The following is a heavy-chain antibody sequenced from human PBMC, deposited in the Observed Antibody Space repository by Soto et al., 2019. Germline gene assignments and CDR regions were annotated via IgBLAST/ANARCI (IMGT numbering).Heavy chain of an antibody. CDR1: GYTFTGHY. D-gene: IGHD1-1*01. Sequence: GASVKVSCKASGYTFTGHYIHWVRQAPEQGPEWMGEISPESGGTKYAQKFQGRVTMTRDTSITTVYMELSNLSPDDTAVYYCGRGRSGQLGVFYWGQGTLVTVSS. V-gene: IGHV1-2*02. CDR3: GRGRSGQLGVFY. CDR2: ISPESGGT. J-gene: IGHJ4*02.